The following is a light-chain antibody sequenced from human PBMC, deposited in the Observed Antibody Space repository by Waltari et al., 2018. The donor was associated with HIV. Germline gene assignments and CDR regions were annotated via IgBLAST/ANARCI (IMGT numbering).Light chain of an antibody. J-gene: IGLJ3*02. Sequence: QSVLTQPPSVSAAPGQRVTISCSGSSSNLGNNYVSWYQQLPGTAPKLIIFDNDKRPSGIPDRLSGSRSGTSATLVITGVQTGDEANYYCGTWDARLTIGVFGGGTTLTVL. V-gene: IGLV1-51*01. CDR3: GTWDARLTIGV. CDR1: SSNLGNNY. CDR2: DND.